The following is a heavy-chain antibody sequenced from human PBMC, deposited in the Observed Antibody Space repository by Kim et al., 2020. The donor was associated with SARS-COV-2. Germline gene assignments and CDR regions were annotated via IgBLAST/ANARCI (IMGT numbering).Heavy chain of an antibody. V-gene: IGHV4-31*03. CDR2: IHYSAGA. J-gene: IGHJ5*02. CDR1: GFSINDAGFY. CDR3: STWVTTQFGRLAP. Sequence: SETLSLTCTVSGFSINDAGFYWSWVRQHPGMGLVWIAYIHYSAGASYNPPLRSRFCISLDKSTNQFSLNLFSLTASDLPAYYFSTWVTTQFGRLAPCGQG. D-gene: IGHD4-17*01.